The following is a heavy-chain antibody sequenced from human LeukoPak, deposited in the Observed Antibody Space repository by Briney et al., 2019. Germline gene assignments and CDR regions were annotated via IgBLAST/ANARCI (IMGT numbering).Heavy chain of an antibody. CDR1: GFTFSDYA. CDR3: AREVVATRFDN. V-gene: IGHV3-23*01. Sequence: GGSLRLSCAASGFTFSDYAMTWVRQAPGKGLEWVSFIHRSGATTYYADSVKGLFTISRDNVKNTIDLQMSSLRVEDTAVYYCAREVVATRFDNWGQGTLVTVSP. J-gene: IGHJ4*02. D-gene: IGHD5-12*01. CDR2: IHRSGATT.